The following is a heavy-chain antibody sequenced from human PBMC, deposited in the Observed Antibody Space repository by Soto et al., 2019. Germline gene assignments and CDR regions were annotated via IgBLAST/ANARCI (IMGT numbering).Heavy chain of an antibody. Sequence: QITLKESGPTLVKPTQTLTLPCTFSGFSLSTSGVGVGWIRQPPGKALEPLALIYWDDDKRYSPSLKSRLTIPKDTCKNQVVLTMTNMDPVDTAKYYCALRHSRYSSSWYCFDYWGQGTLVTVSS. CDR3: ALRHSRYSSSWYCFDY. V-gene: IGHV2-5*02. CDR2: IYWDDDK. D-gene: IGHD6-13*01. CDR1: GFSLSTSGVG. J-gene: IGHJ4*02.